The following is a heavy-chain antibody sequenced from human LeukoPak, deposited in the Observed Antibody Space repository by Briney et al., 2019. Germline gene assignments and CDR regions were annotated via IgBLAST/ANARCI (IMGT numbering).Heavy chain of an antibody. CDR3: ARESGYHGSGFDP. D-gene: IGHD3-10*01. CDR1: GFTFNSYW. V-gene: IGHV3-74*01. Sequence: HSGGSLRLSCAASGFTFNSYWMHWVRHGPGKGLVWVSRIKSDGSSTSYADSVKGRFTISRDNAKNTLYLQMNSLRDEDTAVYYCARESGYHGSGFDPWGQGTLVTVSS. J-gene: IGHJ5*02. CDR2: IKSDGSST.